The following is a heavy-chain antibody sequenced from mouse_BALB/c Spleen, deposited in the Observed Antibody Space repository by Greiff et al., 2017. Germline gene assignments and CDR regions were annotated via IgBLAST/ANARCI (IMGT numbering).Heavy chain of an antibody. V-gene: IGHV2-9-2*01. CDR2: IWTGGGT. CDR1: GFSLTSYD. J-gene: IGHJ4*01. CDR3: ARSTMITTFYYYAMDY. D-gene: IGHD2-4*01. Sequence: VKLQESGPGLVAPSQSLSITCTVSGFSLTSYDISWIRQPPGKGLEWLGVIWTGGGTNYNSAFMSRLSISKDNSKSQVFLKMNSLQTDDTAIYYCARSTMITTFYYYAMDYWGQGTSVTVSS.